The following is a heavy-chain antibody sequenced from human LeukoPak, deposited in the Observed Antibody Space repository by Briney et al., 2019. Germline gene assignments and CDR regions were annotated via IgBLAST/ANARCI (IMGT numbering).Heavy chain of an antibody. J-gene: IGHJ1*01. CDR2: ISRTGTSI. CDR1: GLTFSTFS. V-gene: IGHV3-21*01. Sequence: GGSLRLSCAASGLTFSTFSMAWVRQAPGKGLEWVSYISRTGTSIHYADSMRGRFTISRDNTKSSLYLQMNNLRVEDTALYFCARTTVAGTIQYWGQGTLVIVSS. D-gene: IGHD1-14*01. CDR3: ARTTVAGTIQY.